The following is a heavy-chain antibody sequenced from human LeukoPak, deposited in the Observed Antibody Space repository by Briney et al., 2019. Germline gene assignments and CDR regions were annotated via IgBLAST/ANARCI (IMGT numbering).Heavy chain of an antibody. CDR2: INHSGST. CDR3: ARTFEYSSSSFDY. V-gene: IGHV4-34*01. CDR1: GGSFSGYY. Sequence: PSETLSLTCAVYGGSFSGYYWSWIRQPPGKGLEWIGEINHSGSTNYNPSLKSRVTISVDTSKNQFSLKLSSVTAADTAVYYCARTFEYSSSSFDYWGQGTLVTVSS. D-gene: IGHD6-6*01. J-gene: IGHJ4*02.